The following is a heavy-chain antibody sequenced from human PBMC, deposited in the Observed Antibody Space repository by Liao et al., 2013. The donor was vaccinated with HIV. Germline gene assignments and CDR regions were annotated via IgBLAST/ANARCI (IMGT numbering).Heavy chain of an antibody. Sequence: QVQLQESGSGLVKPSETLSLTCTVSGGSISSYYWSWIRQPPGKGLEWIGYILYSGSTNYNPSLKSRVTISVDTSKNQFSLKLSSLTAADTAVYYCARSYCSSTTCPFENWGQGTLVTVSS. V-gene: IGHV4-59*01. J-gene: IGHJ4*02. CDR1: GGSISSYY. CDR2: ILYSGST. CDR3: ARSYCSSTTCPFEN. D-gene: IGHD2-2*01.